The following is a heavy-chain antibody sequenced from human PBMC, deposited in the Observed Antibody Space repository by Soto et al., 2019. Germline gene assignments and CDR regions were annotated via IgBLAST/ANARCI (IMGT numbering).Heavy chain of an antibody. V-gene: IGHV1-24*01. J-gene: IGHJ6*04. CDR1: GYTLTELS. CDR3: AADVSWSRDCYYYGMDV. D-gene: IGHD1-26*01. CDR2: FDPEDGET. Sequence: VASVKVSCKVSGYTLTELSMHWVRQAPGKGLEWMGGFDPEDGETIYAQKFQGRVTMTEDTSTDTAYMELSSLRSEDTAVYYCAADVSWSRDCYYYGMDVWGKGITVTVSS.